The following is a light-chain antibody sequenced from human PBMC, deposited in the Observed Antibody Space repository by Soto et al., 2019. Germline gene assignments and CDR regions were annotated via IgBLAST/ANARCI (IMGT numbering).Light chain of an antibody. V-gene: IGLV2-23*01. CDR3: CSYAGSRPYV. CDR1: SSDVGSYNL. J-gene: IGLJ1*01. CDR2: EGS. Sequence: QSALTQPASVSGSPGQSITISCTGTSSDVGSYNLVSWYQQHPGKAPKLMIYEGSKRPSGVSNRFSGSKSGNTASLTISGLQAEDDADYYCCSYAGSRPYVFGTGTKLPVL.